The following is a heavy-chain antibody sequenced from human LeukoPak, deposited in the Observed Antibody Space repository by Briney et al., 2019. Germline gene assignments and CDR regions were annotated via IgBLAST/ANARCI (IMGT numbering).Heavy chain of an antibody. D-gene: IGHD6-13*01. CDR1: GFTFSNYG. CDR3: AGSPVIAAAYDY. V-gene: IGHV3-30*03. CDR2: ISYDGTNK. Sequence: GRSLRLSCAGSGFTFSNYGMHWVRQAPGKGPEWVAVISYDGTNKYYADSVKGRFTVSRDNSKNTVYLQMNSLRAEDTAVYYCAGSPVIAAAYDYWRQGTLVTVSS. J-gene: IGHJ4*02.